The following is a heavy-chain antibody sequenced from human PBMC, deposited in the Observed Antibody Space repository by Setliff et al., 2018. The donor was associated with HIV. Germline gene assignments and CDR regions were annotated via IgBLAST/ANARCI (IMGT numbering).Heavy chain of an antibody. J-gene: IGHJ4*02. CDR3: ARKQEIEGFVTKKAFDL. Sequence: EASVKVSCRASGYWFIDYYMPWLRQAPGQGPEWVGGCNPKRGDSFYSQRFQGRVIISMDTSTSTTYMDLPRLTTDDPAIYVCARKQEIEGFVTKKAFDLWGQGTLVTVAS. CDR2: CNPKRGDS. D-gene: IGHD3-9*01. CDR1: GYWFIDYY. V-gene: IGHV1-2*02.